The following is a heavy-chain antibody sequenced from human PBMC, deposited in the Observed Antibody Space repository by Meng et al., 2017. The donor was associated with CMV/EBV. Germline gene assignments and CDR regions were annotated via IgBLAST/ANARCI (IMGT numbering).Heavy chain of an antibody. CDR1: GGSFSDYY. D-gene: IGHD6-6*01. Sequence: SETLSLTCAVYGGSFSDYYWSWIRQPPGKGLEWIGEINYSGYTNYNPSLKSRVTTSVDTSKNQFSLKLSSVTAADTAVYYCARFPYSSSLGIYYFDYWGQGTLVTVSS. CDR2: INYSGYT. CDR3: ARFPYSSSLGIYYFDY. V-gene: IGHV4-34*01. J-gene: IGHJ4*02.